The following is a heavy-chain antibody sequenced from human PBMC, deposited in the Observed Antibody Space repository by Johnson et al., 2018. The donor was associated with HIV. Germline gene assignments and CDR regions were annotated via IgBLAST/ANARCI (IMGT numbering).Heavy chain of an antibody. CDR3: ARDPSGDACDI. CDR2: IWWDGSNT. J-gene: IGHJ3*02. V-gene: IGHV3-33*01. CDR1: GFTFSSYG. Sequence: QVHLVESGGGVVQPGRSLRLSCAASGFTFSSYGMHWVRQAPGKGLEWVAVIWWDGSNTYYADSVRGRFTISRDNSKNTLYLQMNSLSAEDTALYYCARDPSGDACDIWGQGTMVTVSS. D-gene: IGHD6-25*01.